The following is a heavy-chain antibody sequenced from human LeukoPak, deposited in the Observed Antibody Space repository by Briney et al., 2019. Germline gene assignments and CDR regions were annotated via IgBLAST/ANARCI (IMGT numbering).Heavy chain of an antibody. CDR1: GGSFSGYY. CDR3: ARDSAGGGDYFYYYYGMDV. J-gene: IGHJ6*02. CDR2: TNHSGST. Sequence: PSETLSLTCAVYGGSFSGYYWSWIRQPPGKGLEWIGETNHSGSTNYNPSLKGRVTISVDTSKNQFSLKLSSVTAADTAVYYCARDSAGGGDYFYYYYGMDVWGQGTTVTVSS. D-gene: IGHD4-17*01. V-gene: IGHV4-34*01.